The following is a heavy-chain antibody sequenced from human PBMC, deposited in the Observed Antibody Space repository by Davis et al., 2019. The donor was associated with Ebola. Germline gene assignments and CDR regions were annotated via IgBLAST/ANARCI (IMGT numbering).Heavy chain of an antibody. D-gene: IGHD3-22*01. J-gene: IGHJ6*03. CDR1: GGSISCGGSY. Sequence: PSETLSLTCTVSGGSISCGGSYWTWIRQHPGKGLEWTGYIYYSGSTYYKPSLKSRVTIPLDTSKNQFSLNLYSVTAADTAVYYCARDLRYDSSGYDYYFYMDVWGKGTTVTVSS. CDR3: ARDLRYDSSGYDYYFYMDV. V-gene: IGHV4-31*03. CDR2: IYYSGST.